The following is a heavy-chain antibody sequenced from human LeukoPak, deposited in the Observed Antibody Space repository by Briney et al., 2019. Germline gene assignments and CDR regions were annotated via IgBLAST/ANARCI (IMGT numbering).Heavy chain of an antibody. Sequence: PSETLSLTCSVSGGSISSSSYYWGWIPPPPGKGLEWIGSIHYNGNTYYNPSLTSRVAISVDTSKNQLSLKLSSVTAADTAVYYCAIRYDYGDYFNWFDPWGQGTLVTVSS. CDR3: AIRYDYGDYFNWFDP. V-gene: IGHV4-39*01. CDR2: IHYNGNT. CDR1: GGSISSSSYY. J-gene: IGHJ5*02. D-gene: IGHD4-17*01.